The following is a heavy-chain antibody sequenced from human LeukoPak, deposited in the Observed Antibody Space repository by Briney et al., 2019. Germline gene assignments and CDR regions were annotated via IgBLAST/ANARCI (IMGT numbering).Heavy chain of an antibody. V-gene: IGHV3-23*01. Sequence: PGGSLRLSCSVSGFTFSTYAMSWVRQAPGKGLEWVSTISGSGGSTFYADSVKGRFTISRDNSKNTLYLQMNSLRAEDTAVYYCAKSYYDFWSGYLPFDYWGQGTLVTVSS. CDR2: ISGSGGST. CDR3: AKSYYDFWSGYLPFDY. J-gene: IGHJ4*02. CDR1: GFTFSTYA. D-gene: IGHD3-3*01.